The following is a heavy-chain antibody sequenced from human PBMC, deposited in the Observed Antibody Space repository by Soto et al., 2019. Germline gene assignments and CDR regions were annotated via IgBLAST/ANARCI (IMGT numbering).Heavy chain of an antibody. Sequence: SVKVSCKTSGGTFSSYTISWVRQAPGQGLEWMGRIIPILGIANYAQKFQGRVTITADKSTSTAYMELSSLRSEDTAVYYCARAPHEGVARGGVDPWGQGTLVTVSS. CDR1: GGTFSSYT. V-gene: IGHV1-69*02. CDR2: IIPILGIA. D-gene: IGHD2-8*01. CDR3: ARAPHEGVARGGVDP. J-gene: IGHJ5*02.